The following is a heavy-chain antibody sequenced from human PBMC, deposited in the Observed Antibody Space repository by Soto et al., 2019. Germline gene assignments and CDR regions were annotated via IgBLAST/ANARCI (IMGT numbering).Heavy chain of an antibody. V-gene: IGHV1-69*01. CDR1: GGTFSSYA. CDR3: ARDIERITIFGVVTQGYGKDV. Sequence: QVQLVQSGAEVKKPGSSVKVSCKASGGTFSSYAISWVRQAPGQGLEWMGGIIPIFGTANYAQKFQGRVTITADESTSTAYMELSSLRSEDTAVYYCARDIERITIFGVVTQGYGKDVWGQGTTVTVSS. J-gene: IGHJ6*02. D-gene: IGHD3-3*01. CDR2: IIPIFGTA.